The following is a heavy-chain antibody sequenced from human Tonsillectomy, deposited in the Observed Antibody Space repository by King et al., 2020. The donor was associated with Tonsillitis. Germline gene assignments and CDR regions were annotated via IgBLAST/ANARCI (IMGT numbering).Heavy chain of an antibody. CDR2: IDWDDEK. D-gene: IGHD6-6*01. J-gene: IGHJ5*02. CDR1: GFSLSTSGMC. V-gene: IGHV2-70*11. Sequence: TLKESGPALGKPTQTLTLTCTFSGFSLSTSGMCVSWIRQPPGKALEWLARIDWDDEKYYSTSLNTRLTISKDTSKNQVVLTMTNMDPVDTATYYCARTYIAAGNWFDPWGQGTLVTVSS. CDR3: ARTYIAAGNWFDP.